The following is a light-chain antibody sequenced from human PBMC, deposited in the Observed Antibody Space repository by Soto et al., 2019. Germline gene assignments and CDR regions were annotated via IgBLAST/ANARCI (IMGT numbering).Light chain of an antibody. CDR3: QQRSNWPPT. V-gene: IGKV3-11*01. CDR2: DAS. CDR1: QSVSSY. Sequence: IVLTQSPATLSLSPGERATLSCRASQSVSSYLAWYQQKPGQAPRLLIYDASNRATGIPARYNGSGSGTDFPLTISSLEPEDFAVYYCQQRSNWPPTFGPGTKADIK. J-gene: IGKJ3*01.